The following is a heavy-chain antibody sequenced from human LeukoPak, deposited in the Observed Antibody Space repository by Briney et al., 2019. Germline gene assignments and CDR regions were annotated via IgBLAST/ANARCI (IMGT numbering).Heavy chain of an antibody. J-gene: IGHJ4*02. CDR1: GGSISSSNW. CDR3: ARESRYYDSSGLFDY. CDR2: IYHSGST. Sequence: SETLSLTCAVSGGSISSSNWWSWVRQPPGKGLEWIGEIYHSGSTNYNPSLKSRVTISVDKSKNQFSLKLSSVTAADTAVYYCARESRYYDSSGLFDYWGQGTLVTVSS. V-gene: IGHV4-4*02. D-gene: IGHD3-22*01.